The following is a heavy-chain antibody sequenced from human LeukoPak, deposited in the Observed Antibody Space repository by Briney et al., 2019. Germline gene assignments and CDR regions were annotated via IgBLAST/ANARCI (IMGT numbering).Heavy chain of an antibody. D-gene: IGHD2-15*01. Sequence: SETLSLTCTVSGGSISSSSYYWGWIRQPPGKGLEWIGSIYYSGSTYYNPSLKSRVTISVDTSKNQFSLKLSSVTAADTAVYYCARVRVVVVAATGYFDYWGQGTLVTVSS. CDR2: IYYSGST. CDR3: ARVRVVVVAATGYFDY. CDR1: GGSISSSSYY. V-gene: IGHV4-39*07. J-gene: IGHJ4*02.